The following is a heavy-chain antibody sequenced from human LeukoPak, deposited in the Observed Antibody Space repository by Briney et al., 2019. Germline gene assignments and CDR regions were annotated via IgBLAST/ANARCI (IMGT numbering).Heavy chain of an antibody. CDR1: GETLHKLS. V-gene: IGHV1-24*01. Sequence: ASVKVSCKVVGETLHKLSMHWVRQAPGKGLEWVGGFDIEVGETIYAQKFQGRVTMTEDTGSETPYMELSSLRSEDTAVYYCARDRKYLTYYDFWSGYEVEAGYMDVWGKGTTVTVSS. D-gene: IGHD3-3*01. CDR3: ARDRKYLTYYDFWSGYEVEAGYMDV. CDR2: FDIEVGET. J-gene: IGHJ6*03.